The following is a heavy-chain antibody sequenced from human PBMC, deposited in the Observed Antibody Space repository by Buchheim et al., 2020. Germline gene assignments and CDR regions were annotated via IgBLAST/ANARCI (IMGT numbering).Heavy chain of an antibody. CDR3: ARMVDTAVATTCYFDC. Sequence: QVQLQESGPGLVKPSQTLSLTCTVSGGSISSGGYYWSWIRQHPGKGLEWIGYTYHSGSTSYNPSLKSRVTISVETSKNQFSLKLSSVTAADTAVYYCARMVDTAVATTCYFDCWGQGTL. J-gene: IGHJ4*02. CDR1: GGSISSGGYY. CDR2: TYHSGST. D-gene: IGHD5-18*01. V-gene: IGHV4-31*03.